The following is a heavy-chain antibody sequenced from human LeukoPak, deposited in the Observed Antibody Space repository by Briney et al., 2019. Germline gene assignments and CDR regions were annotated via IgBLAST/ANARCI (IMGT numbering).Heavy chain of an antibody. CDR1: GGSISSGGYY. CDR3: ARLTGTTSCWFDP. J-gene: IGHJ5*02. D-gene: IGHD1-7*01. V-gene: IGHV4-31*03. Sequence: PSETLSLTCTVSGGSISSGGYYWSWIRQHPGKGLEWIGYIYYSGSTYYNPSLKSRVTISVDTSKNQFSLKLSSVTAADTAEYYCARLTGTTSCWFDPWGQGTLVTVSS. CDR2: IYYSGST.